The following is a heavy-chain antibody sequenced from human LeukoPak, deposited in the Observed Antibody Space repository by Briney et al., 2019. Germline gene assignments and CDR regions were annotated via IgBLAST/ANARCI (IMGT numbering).Heavy chain of an antibody. CDR1: GFTVSSNY. CDR2: ITRSGAAK. Sequence: GSLRLSCAASGFTVSSNYMTWVRQAPGKGLEWVSTITRSGAAKYYADSVKGRFTISRDNSKNTLYLQMDSLSAEDTALYYCAKDHPSCGGRDCLLFDNWGQGTLVTVSS. D-gene: IGHD2-21*01. CDR3: AKDHPSCGGRDCLLFDN. J-gene: IGHJ4*02. V-gene: IGHV3-23*01.